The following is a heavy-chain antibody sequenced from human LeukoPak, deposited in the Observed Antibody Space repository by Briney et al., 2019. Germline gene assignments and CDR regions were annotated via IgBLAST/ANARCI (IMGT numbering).Heavy chain of an antibody. V-gene: IGHV3-23*01. CDR1: GFTFSSFS. CDR3: AKDRRILTGYYNVFVY. D-gene: IGHD3-9*01. CDR2: ISGSGGST. J-gene: IGHJ4*02. Sequence: GGSLRLSCAASGFTFSSFSMHWVRQAPGKGLEWVSGISGSGGSTGYADSVEGRFTISRDNSKNTLYLQMNSLRAEDTAVYYCAKDRRILTGYYNVFVYWGQGTLVTVSS.